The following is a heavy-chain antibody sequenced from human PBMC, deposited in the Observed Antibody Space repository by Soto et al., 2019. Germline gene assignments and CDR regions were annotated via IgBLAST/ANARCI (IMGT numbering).Heavy chain of an antibody. J-gene: IGHJ4*02. Sequence: PGGALRLSCAASGFTFSSYAMSWVRQAPGKGLEWVSAISGSGGSTYYADSVKGRFTISRDNSKNTLYLQMNSLRAEDTAVYYCAKKLGVPTRKSGFDYWGQGTLVTVSS. CDR3: AKKLGVPTRKSGFDY. CDR1: GFTFSSYA. V-gene: IGHV3-23*01. D-gene: IGHD2-15*01. CDR2: ISGSGGST.